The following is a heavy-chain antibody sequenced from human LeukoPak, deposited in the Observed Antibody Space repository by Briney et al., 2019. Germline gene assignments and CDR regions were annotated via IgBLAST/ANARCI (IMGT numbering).Heavy chain of an antibody. CDR3: AKDRATVLITMVRGSSEIFDY. V-gene: IGHV3-23*01. Sequence: GGSLRLSCAASGFTFSSYAMSWVRQAPGKGLEWVSAISGSGGSTYYADSVKGRFTISRDNSKNTLYLQMNSLRAEDTAVYYCAKDRATVLITMVRGSSEIFDYWGQGTLVTVSS. CDR1: GFTFSSYA. J-gene: IGHJ4*02. D-gene: IGHD3-10*01. CDR2: ISGSGGST.